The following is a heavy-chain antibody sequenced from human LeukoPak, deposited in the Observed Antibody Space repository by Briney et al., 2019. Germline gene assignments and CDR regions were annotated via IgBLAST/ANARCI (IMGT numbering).Heavy chain of an antibody. CDR1: GYRFTTYC. V-gene: IGHV5-51*01. J-gene: IGHJ5*02. CDR2: IYPDDSDT. Sequence: GESLEISCKTSGYRFTTYCIGWVRQMPGTGLEWVGAIYPDDSDTRYSPSFQGQDVISADRSIRTAYLQWNTLKTSDTAMYYCVRQRGASGTIHHFDPWGQGTLVTVSS. D-gene: IGHD3-10*01. CDR3: VRQRGASGTIHHFDP.